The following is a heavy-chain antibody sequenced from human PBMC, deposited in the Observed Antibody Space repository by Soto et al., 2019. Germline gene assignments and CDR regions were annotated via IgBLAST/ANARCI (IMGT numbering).Heavy chain of an antibody. D-gene: IGHD2-2*01. CDR3: ARDVPVTAAPILDV. J-gene: IGHJ6*02. Sequence: ASVKVSCKASGYTFSHFGITWLRQAPGQGLEWMGWISAYNGDTSSAEKFQDRVTMTTDTATNTAYLELRNLRSDDTAVYYCARDVPVTAAPILDVWGQGTTVTVSS. V-gene: IGHV1-18*01. CDR1: GYTFSHFG. CDR2: ISAYNGDT.